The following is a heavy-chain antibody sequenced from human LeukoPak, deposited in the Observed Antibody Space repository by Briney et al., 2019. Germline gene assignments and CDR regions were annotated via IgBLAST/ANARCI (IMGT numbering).Heavy chain of an antibody. CDR1: GGTFSSYA. V-gene: IGHV1-69*04. J-gene: IGHJ4*02. CDR2: IIPILGIA. Sequence: SVKVSCKASGGTFSSYAISWVRQAPGQGLEWMGRIIPILGIANYARKFQGRVTITADKSTSTAYMELSSLRSEDAAVYYCASYDSSGWYYYWGQGTLVTVSS. D-gene: IGHD6-19*01. CDR3: ASYDSSGWYYY.